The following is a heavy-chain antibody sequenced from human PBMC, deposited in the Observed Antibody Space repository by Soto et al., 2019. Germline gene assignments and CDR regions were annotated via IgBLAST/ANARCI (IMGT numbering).Heavy chain of an antibody. CDR3: AKDASPYVVVPAAPVDY. CDR2: ISYDGSNK. V-gene: IGHV3-30*18. J-gene: IGHJ4*02. D-gene: IGHD2-2*01. Sequence: QVQLVEFGGGVVQPGRSLRLSCAASGFTFSSYGMHWVRQAPGKGLEWVAVISYDGSNKYYADSVKGRFTISRDNSKNTLYLQMNSLRAEDTAVYYCAKDASPYVVVPAAPVDYWGQGTLVTVSS. CDR1: GFTFSSYG.